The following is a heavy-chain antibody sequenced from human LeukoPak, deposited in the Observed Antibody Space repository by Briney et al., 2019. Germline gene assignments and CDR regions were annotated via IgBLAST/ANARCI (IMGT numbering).Heavy chain of an antibody. CDR2: ISSSSSTI. CDR3: ARDSSYGYFYYYMDV. J-gene: IGHJ6*03. Sequence: GGSLRLSCAASGFTFSSYSMNWVRQAPGKGLEWVSYISSSSSTIYYADSVKGRFTISRDNAKNSLYLQMNSLRAEDTAVYYCARDSSYGYFYYYMDVWGKGTTVTVSS. V-gene: IGHV3-48*01. CDR1: GFTFSSYS. D-gene: IGHD5-18*01.